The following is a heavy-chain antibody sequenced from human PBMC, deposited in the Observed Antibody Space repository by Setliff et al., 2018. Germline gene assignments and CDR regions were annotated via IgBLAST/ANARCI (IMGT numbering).Heavy chain of an antibody. CDR1: GYPFTNYG. CDR3: ARRSGDRGMTTGWPDDFDY. D-gene: IGHD4-17*01. J-gene: IGHJ4*01. V-gene: IGHV1-18*01. Sequence: ASVKVSCKASGYPFTNYGITWVRQAPGQGLEWLGWISTRNDDTGYAQKFKGRVTLTTNTSTNTAYMELRSLRSDDTAVYYCARRSGDRGMTTGWPDDFDYWGRGTLVTVSS. CDR2: ISTRNDDT.